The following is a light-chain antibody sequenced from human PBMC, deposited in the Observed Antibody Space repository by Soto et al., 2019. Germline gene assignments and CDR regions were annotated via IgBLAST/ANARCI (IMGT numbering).Light chain of an antibody. CDR3: QQYNNWLIT. CDR2: GAS. J-gene: IGKJ5*01. CDR1: QSVSSG. V-gene: IGKV3-15*01. Sequence: EIVLTQSPATLSLSPGESATLFCRASQSVSSGYVAWYQQKPGQAPRLLIYGASTRATGIPARFSGSGSGTEFTLTISSLQSEDFAVYYCQQYNNWLITFGQGTRLEIK.